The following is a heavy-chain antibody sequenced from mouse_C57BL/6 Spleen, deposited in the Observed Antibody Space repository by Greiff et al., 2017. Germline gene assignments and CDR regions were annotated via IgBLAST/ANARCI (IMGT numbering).Heavy chain of an antibody. V-gene: IGHV3-1*01. CDR1: GYSITSGYD. CDR3: ASGRYRGYFDV. Sequence: VQLKESGPGLVKPSQSLSLTCTVTGYSITSGYDWHWIRHFPGNKLEWMGYISYSGSTNYNPSLKSRISITHDTSKNHFFLKLNSVTTEDTATYYCASGRYRGYFDVWGTGTTVTVSS. CDR2: ISYSGST. J-gene: IGHJ1*03. D-gene: IGHD2-14*01.